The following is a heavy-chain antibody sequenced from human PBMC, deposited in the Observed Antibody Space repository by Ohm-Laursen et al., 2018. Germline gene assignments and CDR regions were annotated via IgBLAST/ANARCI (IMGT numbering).Heavy chain of an antibody. CDR2: ISSNGVRT. D-gene: IGHD5-24*01. V-gene: IGHV3-64*01. CDR1: GFTFSNYV. CDR3: ARVGRDGYNWGYFDY. Sequence: GSLRLSCTASGFTFSNYVMHWVRQAPGKGLEYVSTISSNGVRTYYANSVKGRFTISRDNSENTLYLQMGSLRAEDMAIYYCARVGRDGYNWGYFDYWGQGTLVTVSS. J-gene: IGHJ4*02.